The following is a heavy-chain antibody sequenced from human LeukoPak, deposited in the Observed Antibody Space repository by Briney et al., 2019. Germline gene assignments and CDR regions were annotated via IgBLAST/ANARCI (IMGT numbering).Heavy chain of an antibody. Sequence: PSETLSLTCTVSGGSISSDYWSWIRRPPGKGLEWIGNIHYSGSSNYNPSLKSRVTISVDTSKNQLSLKLSFVTAADTAVYYCARLRRDAFSTFDYWGQGTLVTVSS. CDR1: GGSISSDY. CDR3: ARLRRDAFSTFDY. V-gene: IGHV4-59*12. J-gene: IGHJ4*02. D-gene: IGHD5-24*01. CDR2: IHYSGSS.